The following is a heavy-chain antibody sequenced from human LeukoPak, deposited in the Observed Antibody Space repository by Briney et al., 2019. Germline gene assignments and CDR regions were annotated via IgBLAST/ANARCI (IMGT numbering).Heavy chain of an antibody. V-gene: IGHV4-34*01. D-gene: IGHD3-16*01. CDR1: GGSFTTHY. J-gene: IGHJ5*02. Sequence: PSETLSLTCVVYGGSFTTHYWSWIRQPPGKGLEWIGEIRQGGSTYYNPSLKSRVTTSVDTSKNQFSLKLSSVTAADTAVYYCARHYGPWGQGTLVTVSS. CDR2: IRQGGST. CDR3: ARHYGP.